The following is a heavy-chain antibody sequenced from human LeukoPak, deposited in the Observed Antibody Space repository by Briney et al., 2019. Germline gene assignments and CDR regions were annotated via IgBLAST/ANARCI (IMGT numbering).Heavy chain of an antibody. V-gene: IGHV3-30*03. CDR1: GFTFSSYG. Sequence: GRSLRLSCAASGFTFSSYGMHWVRQAPGKGLEWVAVISYDGSNKYYADSVKGRFTISRDNSKNTLYLQMNSLRAEDTAVYYCARGGSPSWYYYGSVDSYGMDVWGQGTTVTVSS. CDR3: ARGGSPSWYYYGSVDSYGMDV. D-gene: IGHD3-10*01. CDR2: ISYDGSNK. J-gene: IGHJ6*02.